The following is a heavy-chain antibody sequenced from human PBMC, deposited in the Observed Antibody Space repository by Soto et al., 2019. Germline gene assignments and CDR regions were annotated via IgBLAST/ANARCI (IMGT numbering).Heavy chain of an antibody. CDR2: IYYSGST. Sequence: SETLSLTCTVSGGSISSGGYYWSWIRQHPGKGLEWTGYIYYSGSTYYNPSLKSRVTISVDTSKNQFSLKLSSVTAADTAVYYCARPRMDYDFWSGYGHAFDIWGQGTMVTVSS. V-gene: IGHV4-31*03. J-gene: IGHJ3*02. CDR3: ARPRMDYDFWSGYGHAFDI. D-gene: IGHD3-3*01. CDR1: GGSISSGGYY.